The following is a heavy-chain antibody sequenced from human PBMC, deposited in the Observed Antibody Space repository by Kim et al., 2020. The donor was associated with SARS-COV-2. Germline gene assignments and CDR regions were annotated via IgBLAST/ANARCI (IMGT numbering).Heavy chain of an antibody. V-gene: IGHV4-61*08. J-gene: IGHJ4*02. CDR2: VFYTGTT. CDR1: GDPINNEDYY. Sequence: SETLSLTCIVSGDPINNEDYYWSWIRQPPGGGLEWIGYVFYTGTTNYNPSLKSRVTISVDMSKTQFFMNLTSVTAADTAVYYCARLSHGVDTFDHWGQGSLATVSS. CDR3: ARLSHGVDTFDH.